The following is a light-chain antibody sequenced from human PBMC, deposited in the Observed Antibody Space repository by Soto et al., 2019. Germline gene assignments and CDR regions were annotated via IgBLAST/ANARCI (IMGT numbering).Light chain of an antibody. J-gene: IGKJ2*01. CDR2: LGS. CDR3: MQALQTPLYT. CDR1: QSLLHSNGYNY. V-gene: IGKV2-28*01. Sequence: DIVMTQSPLSLPVTPGEPASISCRSSQSLLHSNGYNYLDWYLQKLGQSPQLLIYLGSNRASGVPDRFSGSGSGTDLTLKISRVEAEDVGVYYCMQALQTPLYTFGQGTKLEIK.